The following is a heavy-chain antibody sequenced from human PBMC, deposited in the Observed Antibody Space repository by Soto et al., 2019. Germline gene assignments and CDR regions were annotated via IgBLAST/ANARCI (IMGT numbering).Heavy chain of an antibody. J-gene: IGHJ6*02. D-gene: IGHD6-13*01. Sequence: TGGSLRLSCAASVFTFSSYAMSWVRQAPGKGLEWVSAISGSGGSTYYADSVKGRCTISRDNSKNTLYLQMNSLRAEDTAVYYCAKDIIAAAGTVDVWGQGTTVTVSS. CDR3: AKDIIAAAGTVDV. CDR2: ISGSGGST. CDR1: VFTFSSYA. V-gene: IGHV3-23*01.